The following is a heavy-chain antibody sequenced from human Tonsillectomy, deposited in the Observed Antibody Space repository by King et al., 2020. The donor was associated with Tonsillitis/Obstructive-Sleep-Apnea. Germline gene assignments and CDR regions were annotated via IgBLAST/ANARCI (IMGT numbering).Heavy chain of an antibody. CDR1: GGSISGSTYY. J-gene: IGHJ5*02. D-gene: IGHD3-3*01. CDR2: IYYIGSA. Sequence: QLQESGPGLVQPSETLSLTCTVSGGSISGSTYYWAWIRQPPGKGLEWIGSIYYIGSAYYNPSLKSRVTISVDTSKNQFSLGLSSVTAADTAVYYCARRNYDPGLSSEQENWFDPWGQGTLVTVSS. CDR3: ARRNYDPGLSSEQENWFDP. V-gene: IGHV4-39*01.